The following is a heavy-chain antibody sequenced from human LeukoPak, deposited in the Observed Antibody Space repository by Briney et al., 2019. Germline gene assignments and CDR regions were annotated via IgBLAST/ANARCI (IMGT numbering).Heavy chain of an antibody. Sequence: GGSLRLSCAVSGFTVSSDYMSWVRQAPGKGLEWVSVLYSGGSTYYADSVKGRFSISRDNSENTLYLQMNSLRVEDTAVYYCARHDWFDPWGRGTLVTVSS. J-gene: IGHJ5*02. V-gene: IGHV3-66*04. CDR3: ARHDWFDP. CDR2: LYSGGST. CDR1: GFTVSSDY.